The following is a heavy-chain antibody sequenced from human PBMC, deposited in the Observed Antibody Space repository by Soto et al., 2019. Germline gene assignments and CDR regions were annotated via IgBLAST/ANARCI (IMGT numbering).Heavy chain of an antibody. CDR1: GFAFGNSA. CDR2: ISAGGGNT. CDR3: AKVLSAKYYFDY. D-gene: IGHD3-3*01. J-gene: IGHJ4*02. Sequence: GGSLRLSCAASGFAFGNSAMSWVRQAPGKGLEWVSTISAGGGNTYYADSVRGRFTISRDNSKNTLYLQMNSLRDEDTAVYYCAKVLSAKYYFDYWGQGTLVTVSS. V-gene: IGHV3-23*01.